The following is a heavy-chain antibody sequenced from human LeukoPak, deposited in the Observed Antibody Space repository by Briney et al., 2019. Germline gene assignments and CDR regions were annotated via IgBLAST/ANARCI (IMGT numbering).Heavy chain of an antibody. CDR3: ARDYYDILTGFYYYFDY. J-gene: IGHJ4*02. V-gene: IGHV1-2*02. CDR1: GYTFTDYY. CDR2: INPNSGGT. D-gene: IGHD3-9*01. Sequence: ASVKVSCKASGYTFTDYYMHWVRQAPGQGLEWMGWINPNSGGTHYAQKLQGRVTMTRDTSISTAYMELTSLRSDDTAVYYCARDYYDILTGFYYYFDYWGQGTLVTVSS.